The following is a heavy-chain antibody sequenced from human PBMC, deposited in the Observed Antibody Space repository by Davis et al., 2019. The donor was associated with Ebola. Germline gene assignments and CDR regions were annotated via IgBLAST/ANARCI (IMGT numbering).Heavy chain of an antibody. D-gene: IGHD4-17*01. CDR1: GGSISSSNW. Sequence: SETLSLTCAVSGGSISSSNWWSWVRQPPGKGLELIGEIYHSGSTNYNPSLKSRVTISVDTSKNQFSLKLSSVTAADTAVYYCARGPTVINFDYWGQGTLVTVSS. CDR2: IYHSGST. J-gene: IGHJ4*02. V-gene: IGHV4-4*02. CDR3: ARGPTVINFDY.